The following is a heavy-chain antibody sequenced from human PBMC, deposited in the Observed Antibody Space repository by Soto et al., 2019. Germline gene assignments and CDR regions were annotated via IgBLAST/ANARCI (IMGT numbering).Heavy chain of an antibody. Sequence: ASVKVSCKASGYTFTSYCISWVRQAPGQGLEWMGWISAYNGNTNYAQKLQGRVTMTTDTSTSTAYMELRSLRSDDTAVYYCARDHRRVTIFGVVFYRPLPANWFDPWGQGTLVTVSS. CDR1: GYTFTSYC. J-gene: IGHJ5*02. V-gene: IGHV1-18*01. D-gene: IGHD3-3*01. CDR2: ISAYNGNT. CDR3: ARDHRRVTIFGVVFYRPLPANWFDP.